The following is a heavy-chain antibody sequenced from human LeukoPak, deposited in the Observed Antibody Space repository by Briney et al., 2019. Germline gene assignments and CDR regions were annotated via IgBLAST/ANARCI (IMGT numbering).Heavy chain of an antibody. V-gene: IGHV3-23*01. CDR2: ISDSGGRI. CDR1: GFTFDDYG. J-gene: IGHJ4*02. D-gene: IGHD3-22*01. Sequence: GGSLRLSCAASGFTFDDYGMSWVRQAPGKGLEWVSAISDSGGRINYADSVKGRFTISRDNSKNTLYLQMNSLRAEDTAVYYCAKKTWDSSAWYFFDYWGQGTLVTVSS. CDR3: AKKTWDSSAWYFFDY.